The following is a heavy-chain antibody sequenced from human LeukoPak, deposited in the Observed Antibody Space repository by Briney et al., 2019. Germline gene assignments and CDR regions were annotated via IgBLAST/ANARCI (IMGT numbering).Heavy chain of an antibody. J-gene: IGHJ6*02. CDR1: GFTFSSYG. CDR2: ISYDGSNK. CDR3: AKEYDILTGYSPPYYYYGMDV. Sequence: GGSLRLSCAASGFTFSSYGMHWVRQAPGKGLEWVAVISYDGSNKYYADSVKGRFTISRDNSKNTLYLQMNSLRAEDTAVYYCAKEYDILTGYSPPYYYYGMDVWGQGTTVTVSS. D-gene: IGHD3-9*01. V-gene: IGHV3-30*18.